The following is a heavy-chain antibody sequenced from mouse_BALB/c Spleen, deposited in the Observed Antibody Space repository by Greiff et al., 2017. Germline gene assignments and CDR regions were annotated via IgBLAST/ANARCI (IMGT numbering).Heavy chain of an antibody. CDR2: ISYDGSN. CDR3: ARERGYYDYDVN. Sequence: EVKLQESGPGLVKPSQSLSLTCSVTGYSITSGYYWNWIRQFPGNKLEWMGYISYDGSNNYNPSLKNRISITRDTSKNQFFLKLNSVTTEDTATYYCARERGYYDYDVNWGQGTLVTVSA. J-gene: IGHJ3*01. D-gene: IGHD2-4*01. V-gene: IGHV3-6*02. CDR1: GYSITSGYY.